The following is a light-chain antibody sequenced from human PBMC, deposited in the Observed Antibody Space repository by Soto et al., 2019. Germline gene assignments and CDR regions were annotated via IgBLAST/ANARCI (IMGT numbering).Light chain of an antibody. CDR2: EVS. J-gene: IGLJ1*01. V-gene: IGLV2-14*01. CDR3: SSYTGSSTPYV. CDR1: SSDFGAYNY. Sequence: QSVLTQSASVSGSPGQSITLSCTGTSSDFGAYNYVSWYQQHPGKAPKLMIYEVSNRSSGVSNRFSGYKSGNTASLTISGLQGEDEADYYCSSYTGSSTPYVFGTGTKVTVL.